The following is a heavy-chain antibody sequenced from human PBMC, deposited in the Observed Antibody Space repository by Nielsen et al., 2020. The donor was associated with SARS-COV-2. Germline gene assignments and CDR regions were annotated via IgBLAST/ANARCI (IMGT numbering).Heavy chain of an antibody. Sequence: LRLSCTVSGGSISSGGYYWSWIRQHPGKGLEWIGYIYYSGSTYYNPSLKSRVTISVDTSKNQFSLKLSSVTAADTAVYYCAGGPYCSGGSCYSFDYWGQGTLVTVSS. CDR1: GGSISSGGYY. J-gene: IGHJ4*02. V-gene: IGHV4-31*03. CDR3: AGGPYCSGGSCYSFDY. D-gene: IGHD2-15*01. CDR2: IYYSGST.